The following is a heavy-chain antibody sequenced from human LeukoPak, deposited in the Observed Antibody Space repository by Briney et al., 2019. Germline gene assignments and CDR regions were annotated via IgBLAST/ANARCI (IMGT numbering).Heavy chain of an antibody. Sequence: SETLSLTCTVSGGSISSYYWSWIRQPAGKGLEWIGRIYTSGSTNYNPSLKSRVTMSVDTSKSQFSLKLSSVTAADTAVYYCARADYYDSSGRFDYWGQGTLVTVSS. J-gene: IGHJ4*02. D-gene: IGHD3-22*01. CDR1: GGSISSYY. CDR2: IYTSGST. CDR3: ARADYYDSSGRFDY. V-gene: IGHV4-4*07.